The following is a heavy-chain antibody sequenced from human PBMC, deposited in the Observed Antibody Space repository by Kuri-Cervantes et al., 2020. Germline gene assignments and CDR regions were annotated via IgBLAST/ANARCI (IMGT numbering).Heavy chain of an antibody. CDR1: GGTFSSYA. CDR2: IIPIFGTA. D-gene: IGHD3-3*01. V-gene: IGHV1-69*13. J-gene: IGHJ4*02. Sequence: SVKVSCKASGGTFSSYAISWVRQAPGQGLEWMGGIIPIFGTANYAQKFQGRATTTADESTSTAYMELSSLRSEDTAVYYCARDYDATIFGVVTPGNFDYWGQGTLVTVSS. CDR3: ARDYDATIFGVVTPGNFDY.